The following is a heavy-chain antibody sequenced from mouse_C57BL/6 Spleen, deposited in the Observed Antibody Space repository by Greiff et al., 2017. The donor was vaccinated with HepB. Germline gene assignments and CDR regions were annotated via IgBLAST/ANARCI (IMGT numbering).Heavy chain of an antibody. D-gene: IGHD2-3*01. J-gene: IGHJ3*01. Sequence: QVQLQQPGAELVMPGASVKLSCKASGYTFTSYWMHWVKQRPGQGLEWIGEIDPSDSYTNYNQKFKGKSTLTVDKSSSTAYMQLSSLTSEDSAVYYCARFDGYQTFFAYWGQGTLVTVSA. CDR3: ARFDGYQTFFAY. V-gene: IGHV1-69*01. CDR2: IDPSDSYT. CDR1: GYTFTSYW.